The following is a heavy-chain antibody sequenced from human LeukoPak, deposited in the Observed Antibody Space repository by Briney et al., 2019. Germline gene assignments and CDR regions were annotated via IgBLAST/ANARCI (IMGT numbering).Heavy chain of an antibody. CDR3: AKMGAKYYYGSGSYYNFDY. J-gene: IGHJ4*02. CDR1: GFTFSIYA. CDR2: ISGSGGST. Sequence: PGGSLRLSCAASGFTFSIYAMSWVRQAPGKGLEWVSAISGSGGSTYYADSVKGRFTISRDNSKNTLYLQMNSLRAEDTAVYYCAKMGAKYYYGSGSYYNFDYWGQGTLVTVSS. D-gene: IGHD3-10*01. V-gene: IGHV3-23*01.